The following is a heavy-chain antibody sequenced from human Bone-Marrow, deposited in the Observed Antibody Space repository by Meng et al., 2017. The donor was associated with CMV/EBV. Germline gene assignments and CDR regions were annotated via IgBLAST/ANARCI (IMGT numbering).Heavy chain of an antibody. CDR2: ISSSSSTI. CDR3: AKEYIVVLPAARIFDY. CDR1: GFTFSSYS. V-gene: IGHV3-48*01. D-gene: IGHD2-2*01. Sequence: GESLKISCAASGFTFSSYSMNWVRQAPGKGLEWVSYISSSSSTIYYADSVKGRFTISRDNSKNTLYLQMNSLRAEDTAVYYCAKEYIVVLPAARIFDYWGQGTLVTVSS. J-gene: IGHJ4*02.